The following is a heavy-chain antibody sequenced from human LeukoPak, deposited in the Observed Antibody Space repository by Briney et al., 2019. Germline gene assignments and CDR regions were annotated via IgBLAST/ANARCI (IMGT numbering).Heavy chain of an antibody. CDR1: GYTFTNYA. V-gene: IGHV1-3*01. J-gene: IGHJ4*02. CDR2: INAGNGNT. Sequence: ASVKVSCKASGYTFTNYAMHWVRQAPGQRLERMGWINAGNGNTKYSQKFQDRVTITRDTSASTAYMELSSLKSEDTAVYYCARGILWFGELSSLGYWGQGTLVTVSS. CDR3: ARGILWFGELSSLGY. D-gene: IGHD3-10*01.